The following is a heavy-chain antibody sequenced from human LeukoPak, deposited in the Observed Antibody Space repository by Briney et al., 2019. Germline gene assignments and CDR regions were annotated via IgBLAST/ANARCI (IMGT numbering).Heavy chain of an antibody. V-gene: IGHV1-69*05. J-gene: IGHJ4*02. Sequence: XAXGXGLDWMGAIIPIFRTANYAQKFQGRVTITTDQSTSTAYMELSSLRSEDTAVYYCARDSTGFDYWGQGTLVTVSS. CDR3: ARDSTGFDY. CDR2: IIPIFRTA. D-gene: IGHD4-17*01.